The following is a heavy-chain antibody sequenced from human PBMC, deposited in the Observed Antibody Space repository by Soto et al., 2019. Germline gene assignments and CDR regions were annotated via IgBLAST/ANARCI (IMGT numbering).Heavy chain of an antibody. CDR3: ASPNPGYCSGGSCYSYAGGMDV. CDR2: IIPIFGTA. Sequence: SVKVSCKASVGTFSSYAISWVRQAPGQGLEWMGGIIPIFGTANYAQKFQGRVTITADESTSTAYMELSSLRSEDTAVYYCASPNPGYCSGGSCYSYAGGMDVWGQGTTVTVSS. CDR1: VGTFSSYA. J-gene: IGHJ6*02. D-gene: IGHD2-15*01. V-gene: IGHV1-69*13.